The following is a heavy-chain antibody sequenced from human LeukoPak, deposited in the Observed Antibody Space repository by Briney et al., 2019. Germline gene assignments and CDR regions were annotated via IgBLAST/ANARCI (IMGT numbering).Heavy chain of an antibody. CDR2: IIPIFGTA. J-gene: IGHJ5*02. V-gene: IGHV1-69*05. CDR3: ASPRYGSGSAAHWFDP. D-gene: IGHD3-10*01. CDR1: GGTFSSYA. Sequence: SVKVSCKASGGTFSSYAISWVRQAPGPGLEGMGGIIPIFGTANYAQKFQGRVTITTDESTSTAYMELSSLGSEDTAVYYCASPRYGSGSAAHWFDPWGQGTLVTVSS.